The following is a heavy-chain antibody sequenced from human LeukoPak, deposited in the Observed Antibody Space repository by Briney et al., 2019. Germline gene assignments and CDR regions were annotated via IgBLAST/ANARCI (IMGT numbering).Heavy chain of an antibody. CDR2: IIPIFGIA. V-gene: IGHV1-69*04. J-gene: IGHJ5*02. D-gene: IGHD3-22*01. CDR1: GGTFSSYA. Sequence: ASVKVSCKASGGTFSSYAISWVRQAPGQGLEWMGRIIPIFGIANYAQKFQGRVTITADKSTSTAYMELSSLRSEDTAVYYCARDQPDVYYDSSGYYYVTGFDPWGQGTLVTVSS. CDR3: ARDQPDVYYDSSGYYYVTGFDP.